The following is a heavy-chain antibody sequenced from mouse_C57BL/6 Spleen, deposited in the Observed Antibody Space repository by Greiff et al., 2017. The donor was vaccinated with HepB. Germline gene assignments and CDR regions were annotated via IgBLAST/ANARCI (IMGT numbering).Heavy chain of an antibody. Sequence: EVNLVESGGGLVKPGGSLKLSCAASGFTFSSYAMSWVRQTPEKRLEWVATISDGGSYTYYPDNVKGRFTISRDNAKNNLYLQMSHLKSEDTAMYYCAREEGRYGSSPFAYWGQGTLVTVSA. D-gene: IGHD1-1*01. V-gene: IGHV5-4*01. CDR2: ISDGGSYT. J-gene: IGHJ3*01. CDR1: GFTFSSYA. CDR3: AREEGRYGSSPFAY.